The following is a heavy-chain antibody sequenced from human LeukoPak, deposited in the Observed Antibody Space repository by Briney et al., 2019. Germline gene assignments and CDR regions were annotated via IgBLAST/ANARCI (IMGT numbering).Heavy chain of an antibody. Sequence: GGSLRLSCAASGFGFTSNAMNWVRQAPGKGLEWVSSISSSGSHIYYADSVKGRFTISRDNAKNSLSLQMNSLKTEDTAVYYCRTGGDIIPVDQQVPFDYWGQGVMVTVSS. J-gene: IGHJ4*02. CDR3: RTGGDIIPVDQQVPFDY. V-gene: IGHV3-21*04. CDR1: GFGFTSNA. D-gene: IGHD3-3*01. CDR2: ISSSGSHI.